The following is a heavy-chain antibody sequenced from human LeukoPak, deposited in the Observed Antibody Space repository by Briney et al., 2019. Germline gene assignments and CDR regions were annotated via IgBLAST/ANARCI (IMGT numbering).Heavy chain of an antibody. J-gene: IGHJ4*02. CDR3: AGEGVGATSIGDY. CDR1: GYTFTGYY. CDR2: INPNSGGT. Sequence: ASVKVSCKASGYTFTGYYMHWVRQAPGQGLEWMGWINPNSGGTNYAQKFQGRVTMTRDTSISTAYMELSRLRSDDTAVYCCAGEGVGATSIGDYWGPGTLVTVSS. D-gene: IGHD1-26*01. V-gene: IGHV1-2*02.